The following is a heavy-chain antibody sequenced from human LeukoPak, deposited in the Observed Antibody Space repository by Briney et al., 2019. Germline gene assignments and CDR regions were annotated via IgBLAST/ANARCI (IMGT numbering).Heavy chain of an antibody. Sequence: GGSLRLSCAASGFTFSSYSMNWVRQAPGKGLEWVAVIWYGGSNKYYADSVKGRFTISRDNSKNTLYLQMNSLRAEDTAVYYCARDCSSTSCYSLRFDPWGQGTLVTVSS. J-gene: IGHJ5*02. CDR1: GFTFSSYS. D-gene: IGHD2-2*01. CDR3: ARDCSSTSCYSLRFDP. CDR2: IWYGGSNK. V-gene: IGHV3-33*08.